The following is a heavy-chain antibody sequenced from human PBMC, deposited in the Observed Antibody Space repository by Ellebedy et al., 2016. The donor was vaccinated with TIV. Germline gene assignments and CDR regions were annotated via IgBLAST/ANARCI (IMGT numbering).Heavy chain of an antibody. Sequence: PGGSLRLSCEVSGFTFREYYMRWICQAPGQGLAWVCYVSSIVTTIYYADSVKGRFTISRDNAKNKLYLQMNSLTTEDAAMYYFGVYCRTSTCTLEWGQGTLVTVSP. CDR2: VSSIVTTI. CDR3: GVYCRTSTCTLE. D-gene: IGHD2-2*01. CDR1: GFTFREYY. J-gene: IGHJ4*02. V-gene: IGHV3-11*04.